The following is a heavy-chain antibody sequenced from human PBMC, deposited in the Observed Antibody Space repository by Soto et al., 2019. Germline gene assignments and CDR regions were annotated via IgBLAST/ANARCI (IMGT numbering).Heavy chain of an antibody. CDR2: IWYDGSNK. J-gene: IGHJ6*02. V-gene: IGHV3-33*01. Sequence: QVQLVESGGGVVQPGRSLRLSCAASGFTFSSYGMHWVRQAPGKGLEWVAVIWYDGSNKYYADSVKGRFTISRDNSKNTLDLQMNSLRAEDTAVYYCARGTVVVVAATKFYYYYGMDVWGQGTTVTVSS. CDR3: ARGTVVVVAATKFYYYYGMDV. D-gene: IGHD2-15*01. CDR1: GFTFSSYG.